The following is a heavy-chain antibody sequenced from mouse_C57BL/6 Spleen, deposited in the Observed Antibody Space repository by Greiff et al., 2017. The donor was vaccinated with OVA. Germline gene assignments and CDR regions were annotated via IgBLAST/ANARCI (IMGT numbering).Heavy chain of an antibody. V-gene: IGHV1-69*01. CDR3: ARRGPPMDY. J-gene: IGHJ4*01. CDR1: GYTFTSYW. D-gene: IGHD3-3*01. CDR2: IDPSDSYT. Sequence: QVQLKQPGAELVMPGASVKLSCKASGYTFTSYWMHWVKQRPGQGLEWIGEIDPSDSYTNYNQKFKGKSTLTVDKSSSTAYMQLSSLTSEDSAVYYCARRGPPMDYWGQGTSVTVSS.